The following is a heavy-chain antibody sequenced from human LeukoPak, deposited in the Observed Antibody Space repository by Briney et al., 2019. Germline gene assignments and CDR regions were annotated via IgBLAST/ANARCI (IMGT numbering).Heavy chain of an antibody. Sequence: GGSLRLSCAASGFTFSSYSMNWVRQAPGKGLEWVSSITSSNNYIYYGDSVKGRFTISRDDAKNSLFLQMNSLRAEDTATYYCARGEFGDYYYFYMDVWGKGTTVTVSS. CDR1: GFTFSSYS. CDR2: ITSSNNYI. D-gene: IGHD2/OR15-2a*01. V-gene: IGHV3-21*01. CDR3: ARGEFGDYYYFYMDV. J-gene: IGHJ6*03.